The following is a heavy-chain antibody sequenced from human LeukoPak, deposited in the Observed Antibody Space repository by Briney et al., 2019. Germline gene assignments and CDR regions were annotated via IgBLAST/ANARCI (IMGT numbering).Heavy chain of an antibody. D-gene: IGHD2-2*01. Sequence: PGGSLRLSCAASGFTFKKYAMNWVRQVPGKGLEWVSAISGSGGSTYYADSVKGRFTISRDNSKNTLYLQMNSLRAEDTAVYYCAKGGCSSTSCSRLGFDPWGQGTLVTVSS. J-gene: IGHJ5*02. CDR1: GFTFKKYA. CDR3: AKGGCSSTSCSRLGFDP. CDR2: ISGSGGST. V-gene: IGHV3-23*01.